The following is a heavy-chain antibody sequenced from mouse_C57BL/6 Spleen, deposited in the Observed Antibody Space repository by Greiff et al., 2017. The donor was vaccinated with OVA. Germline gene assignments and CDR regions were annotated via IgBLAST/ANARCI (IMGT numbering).Heavy chain of an antibody. CDR1: GFTFSSYA. Sequence: EVQRVESGEGLVKPGGSLKLSCAASGFTFSSYAISWVRQTPEKRLEWVAYISSGGDYIYYADTVKGRFTISRDNARNTLYLQMSSLKSEDTAMYYCTRDRDYYSNYDAMDYWGQGTSVTVSS. CDR3: TRDRDYYSNYDAMDY. D-gene: IGHD2-5*01. CDR2: ISSGGDYI. J-gene: IGHJ4*01. V-gene: IGHV5-9-1*02.